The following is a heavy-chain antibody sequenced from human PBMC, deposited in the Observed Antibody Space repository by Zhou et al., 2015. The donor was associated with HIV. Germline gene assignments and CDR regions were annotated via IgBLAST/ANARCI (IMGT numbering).Heavy chain of an antibody. CDR1: GYTLTSYS. Sequence: QVQLMQSGAEVKKPGASVRVSCKSSGYTLTSYSMHWVRQAPGQGLEWMGMMNPSGGSTSYAQKFQGRLTMTRDTSTSTVYMEVSSLRSEDTAVYYCARGGIGRYCSGGGWLRVTTWGQGTLVTVSS. CDR2: MNPSGGST. J-gene: IGHJ4*02. CDR3: ARGGIGRYCSGGGWLRVTT. V-gene: IGHV1-46*01. D-gene: IGHD2-15*01.